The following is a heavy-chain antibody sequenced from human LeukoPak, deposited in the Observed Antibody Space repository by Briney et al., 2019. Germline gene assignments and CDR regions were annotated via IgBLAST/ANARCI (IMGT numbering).Heavy chain of an antibody. V-gene: IGHV3-74*01. CDR1: GFTFSSYW. D-gene: IGHD3-10*01. CDR2: INTDLSST. J-gene: IGHJ6*02. Sequence: GGSLRLSCAASGFTFSSYWMHWVRQAPGKGLVWVSRINTDLSSTSYADSVKGRFTISRDSAKTSLYLEMNSLRAGDTAIYYCARKLWGHGMDVWGQGTTVTVSS. CDR3: ARKLWGHGMDV.